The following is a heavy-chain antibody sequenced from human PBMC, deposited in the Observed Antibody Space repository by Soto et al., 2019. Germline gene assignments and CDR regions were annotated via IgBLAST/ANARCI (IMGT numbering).Heavy chain of an antibody. CDR3: ARGAPLNHCTNGVCSFDY. CDR1: GGSISRYY. D-gene: IGHD2-8*01. V-gene: IGHV4-4*07. J-gene: IGHJ4*02. Sequence: SETLSLTCTVSGGSISRYYGSWIRQPAGKGLEWIGRIYTSGSTNYNPSLKSRVTMSVDTSTNQFSLKLSSVTAADTAVYYCARGAPLNHCTNGVCSFDYWGQGTLVTVSS. CDR2: IYTSGST.